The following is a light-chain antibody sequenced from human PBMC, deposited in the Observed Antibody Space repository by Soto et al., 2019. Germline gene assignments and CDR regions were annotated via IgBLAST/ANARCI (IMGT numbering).Light chain of an antibody. CDR1: SSDVGAYNY. Sequence: QSVLTQPASVSGSPGQSISICCNGTSSDVGAYNYVSWYQQYPGKATKLMIYGVTNRPSGVSNRFSGSKTGNTASLTISELQAEDEADYYYFSHRGGASPVFGTGSKVT. V-gene: IGLV2-14*01. J-gene: IGLJ1*01. CDR2: GVT. CDR3: FSHRGGASPV.